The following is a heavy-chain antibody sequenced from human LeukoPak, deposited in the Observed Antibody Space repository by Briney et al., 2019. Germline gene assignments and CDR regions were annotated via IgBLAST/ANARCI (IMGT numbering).Heavy chain of an antibody. CDR2: IYYSGST. V-gene: IGHV4-39*01. J-gene: IGHJ4*02. D-gene: IGHD7-27*01. CDR1: GGSISSSSYY. Sequence: SETLSLTCTVSGGSISSSSYYWGWIRQPPGKGLEWIGSIYYSGSTYYNPSLKRRVTISVDTSKNQFSLKLSSVTAADTAVYYCASLTGDHDYWGQGTLGTVSS. CDR3: ASLTGDHDY.